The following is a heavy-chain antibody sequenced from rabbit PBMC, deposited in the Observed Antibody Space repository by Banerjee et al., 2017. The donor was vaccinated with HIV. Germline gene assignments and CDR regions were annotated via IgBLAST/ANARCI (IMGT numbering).Heavy chain of an antibody. CDR3: ARDTSSSFSSYGMDL. D-gene: IGHD1-1*01. CDR2: IYTGSGNT. CDR1: GFDFSSYY. Sequence: QSLEESGGDLVQPGASLTLTCTTSGFDFSSYYMCWVRQAPGKGLEWIGCIYTGSGNTWYASWAKGRFTISKTSSTTVTLQMTSLTAADTATYFCARDTSSSFSSYGMDLWGQGTLVTVS. J-gene: IGHJ6*01. V-gene: IGHV1S40*01.